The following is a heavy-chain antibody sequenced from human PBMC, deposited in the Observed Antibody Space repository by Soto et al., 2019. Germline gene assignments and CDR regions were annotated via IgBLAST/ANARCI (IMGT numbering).Heavy chain of an antibody. CDR3: ARAYGVPTIRGPDNVFDI. V-gene: IGHV1-2*04. CDR1: GYTFTGYY. Sequence: ASVKVSCKASGYTFTGYYMHWVRQAPGQGLEWMGWINPNSGGTNYAQKFQGWVTMTRDTSISTAYMELSRLRSDDTAVYYCARAYGVPTIRGPDNVFDIWGKGTMVTVSS. D-gene: IGHD5-12*01. J-gene: IGHJ3*02. CDR2: INPNSGGT.